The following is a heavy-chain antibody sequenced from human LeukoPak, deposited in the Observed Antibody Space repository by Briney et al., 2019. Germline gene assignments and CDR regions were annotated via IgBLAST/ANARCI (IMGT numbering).Heavy chain of an antibody. J-gene: IGHJ4*02. CDR3: ASGDCTNGVCYRRLGYFDY. CDR2: IYSGGST. Sequence: PGGSLRLSCAASGFTVSSNYMSWVRQAPGKGLEWVSVIYSGGSTYYADSVEGRFTISRDNSKNTLYLQMNSLRAEDTAVYYCASGDCTNGVCYRRLGYFDYWGQGTLVTVSS. V-gene: IGHV3-66*01. D-gene: IGHD2-8*01. CDR1: GFTVSSNY.